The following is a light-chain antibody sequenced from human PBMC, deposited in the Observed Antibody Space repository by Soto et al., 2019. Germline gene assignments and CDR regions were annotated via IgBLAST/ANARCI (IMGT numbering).Light chain of an antibody. CDR3: QQANSFPFT. Sequence: DIPMTQSPSSVSASVGDRVTITCRASQGISSCLAWYRQKPGKAPKLLIYATSSLQSGVPSRFSGSGSGTDFTLTISSLQPEDFATYQCQQANSFPFTFGPGTKVDIK. CDR1: QGISSC. J-gene: IGKJ3*01. CDR2: ATS. V-gene: IGKV1-12*01.